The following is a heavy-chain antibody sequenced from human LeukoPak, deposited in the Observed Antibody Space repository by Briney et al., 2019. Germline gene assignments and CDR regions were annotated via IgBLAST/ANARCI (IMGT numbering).Heavy chain of an antibody. Sequence: GGSLRLSCAASGFTFRSYSMNWVRQAPGKGLEWVSYISTSSSTIYYADSVRGRFTISRDNADNSLYLQMNSLRDGDTAVYYWARDGSNLKHHYHYYYLDGWGKGTTVTVSS. J-gene: IGHJ6*03. CDR1: GFTFRSYS. CDR2: ISTSSSTI. CDR3: ARDGSNLKHHYHYYYLDG. V-gene: IGHV3-48*02.